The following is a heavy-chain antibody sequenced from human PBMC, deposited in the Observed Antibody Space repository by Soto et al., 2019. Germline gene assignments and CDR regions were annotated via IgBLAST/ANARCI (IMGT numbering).Heavy chain of an antibody. CDR3: ARGPGSSDWRFSYYYMDV. CDR2: MNPNSGNT. Sequence: QVQLVQSGAEVKKTGASVKVSCTFTSYDINWVRQATGQGLEWMAWMNPNSGNTRYAQKFQGRVTMTRNTSNFTAYMELSSLRSEDTAVYYCARGPGSSDWRFSYYYMDVWGQGTTVTVSS. D-gene: IGHD6-19*01. CDR1: FTSYD. V-gene: IGHV1-8*01. J-gene: IGHJ6*02.